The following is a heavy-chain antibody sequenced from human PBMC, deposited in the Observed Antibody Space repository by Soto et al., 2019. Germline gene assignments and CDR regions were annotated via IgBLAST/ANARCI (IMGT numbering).Heavy chain of an antibody. V-gene: IGHV4-34*01. Sequence: QVQLQQWGAGLLKPSETLSLTCAVYGGSFRGYYWTWIRQPPGKGLEWIGAINHIGSTNYNPSLKSRVSISVDASKNQFALKLSSVTAADTAVYYCARAGDNSGYSDYWGQGILVTVSS. J-gene: IGHJ4*02. D-gene: IGHD3-22*01. CDR3: ARAGDNSGYSDY. CDR2: INHIGST. CDR1: GGSFRGYY.